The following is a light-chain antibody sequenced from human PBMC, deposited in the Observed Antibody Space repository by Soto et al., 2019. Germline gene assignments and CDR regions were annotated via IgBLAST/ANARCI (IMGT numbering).Light chain of an antibody. CDR2: AAS. Sequence: IQLTQSPSSLSASIGDRVTITCRASQDIASYLAWYQQKPGNAPKLLIYAASTLHSGLPSRFSGSGSGTDFTLTISSLQPEDFVTYYCQQLNVNLLFGQGTKLEIK. J-gene: IGKJ2*01. CDR1: QDIASY. V-gene: IGKV1-9*01. CDR3: QQLNVNLL.